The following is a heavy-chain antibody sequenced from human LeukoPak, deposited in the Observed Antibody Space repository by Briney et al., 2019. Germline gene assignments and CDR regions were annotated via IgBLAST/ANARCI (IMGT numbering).Heavy chain of an antibody. J-gene: IGHJ3*02. CDR3: ARDPAYYYDSSGSLGGAFDI. CDR1: GFTFSNYE. CDR2: ISSSGSSI. D-gene: IGHD3-22*01. V-gene: IGHV3-48*03. Sequence: GGSLRLSCAASGFTFSNYEMNWVRQAPGKGLEWVSYISSSGSSIYYADSVKGRFTISRDNAKNSLYLQMNSLRAEDTAVYYCARDPAYYYDSSGSLGGAFDIWGQGTMVTVSS.